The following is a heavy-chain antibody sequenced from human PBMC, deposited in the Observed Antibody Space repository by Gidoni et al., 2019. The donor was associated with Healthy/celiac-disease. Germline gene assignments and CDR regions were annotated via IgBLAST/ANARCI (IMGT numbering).Heavy chain of an antibody. J-gene: IGHJ4*02. CDR1: GFTFSSYA. CDR3: AREDEGVDYFDY. Sequence: QVHLVESGGGVVQPGRSLILSCAAPGFTFSSYAMHWVRQAPGKGLEWVAVISYDGSNKYYADSVKGRFTISRDNAKNTLYLQMNSLRAEDTAVYYCAREDEGVDYFDYWGQGTLVTVSS. V-gene: IGHV3-30-3*01. CDR2: ISYDGSNK. D-gene: IGHD2-15*01.